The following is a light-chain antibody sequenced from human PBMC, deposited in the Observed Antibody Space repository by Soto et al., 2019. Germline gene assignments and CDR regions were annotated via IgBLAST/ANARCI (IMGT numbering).Light chain of an antibody. CDR2: SAS. CDR1: RSINNG. Sequence: DIRLTQSPSSLSASVGDIVTISCRASRSINNGLNSYQQRPGKAPKLLIYSASSLQSGVPSRFSGSGSGTDFTLTINSLQPEDFATYYCQESYTSGLTFGGGAKVEI. V-gene: IGKV1-39*01. J-gene: IGKJ4*01. CDR3: QESYTSGLT.